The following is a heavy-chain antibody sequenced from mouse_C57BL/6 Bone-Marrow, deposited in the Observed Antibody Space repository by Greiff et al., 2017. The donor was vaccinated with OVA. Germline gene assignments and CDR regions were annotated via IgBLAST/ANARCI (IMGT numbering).Heavy chain of an antibody. CDR1: GFTFSSYA. Sequence: EVKLVESGEGLVKPGGSLKLSCAASGFTFSSYAMSWVRQTPEKRLEWVAYISSGGDYIYYADTVKGRFTISRDHARNTLYLQMSSLKSEDTAMYYCTREGGNPYAYWGQGTLVTVSA. J-gene: IGHJ3*01. CDR2: ISSGGDYI. CDR3: TREGGNPYAY. D-gene: IGHD2-1*01. V-gene: IGHV5-9-1*02.